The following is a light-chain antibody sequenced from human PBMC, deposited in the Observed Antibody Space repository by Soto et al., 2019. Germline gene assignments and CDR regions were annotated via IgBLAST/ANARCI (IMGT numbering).Light chain of an antibody. CDR3: CSYEGNGTHNV. CDR2: EVS. CDR1: SSDVGSYNL. J-gene: IGLJ7*01. Sequence: QSVLTQPASVSGSPGQSITISCTGTSSDVGSYNLVSWYQQHPGKAPKLMISEVSKRPSGISDRFSGSKSGSTASLTISGIQAEEEADNYCCSYEGNGTHNVFGGGTKLTVL. V-gene: IGLV2-23*02.